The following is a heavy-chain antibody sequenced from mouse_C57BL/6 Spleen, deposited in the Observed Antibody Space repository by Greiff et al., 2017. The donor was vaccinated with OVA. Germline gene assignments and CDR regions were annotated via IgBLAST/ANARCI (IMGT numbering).Heavy chain of an antibody. CDR1: GYTFTDYN. J-gene: IGHJ3*01. D-gene: IGHD2-5*01. CDR2: INPNNGGT. CDR3: ARGNSNWFAY. Sequence: VQLKQSGPELVKPGASVKIPCKASGYTFTDYNMDWVKQSHGKSLEWIGDINPNNGGTNYNQKFKGKATLTVDKSSSTAYMELRSLTSEDTAVYYCARGNSNWFAYWGQGTLVTVSA. V-gene: IGHV1-18*01.